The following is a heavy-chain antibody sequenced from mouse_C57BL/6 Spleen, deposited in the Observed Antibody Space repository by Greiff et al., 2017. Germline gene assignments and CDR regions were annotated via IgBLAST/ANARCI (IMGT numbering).Heavy chain of an antibody. CDR3: AREDGYDGYFDY. CDR2: ISYSGST. V-gene: IGHV3-1*01. Sequence: EVQLQQSGPGMVKPSQSLSLTCTVTGYSITSGYDWHWIRHFPGNKLEWMGYISYSGSTNYNPSLKSRISITHDTSKNHFFLKLNSVTTEDTATYYCAREDGYDGYFDYWGQGTTLTVSS. CDR1: GYSITSGYD. D-gene: IGHD2-2*01. J-gene: IGHJ2*01.